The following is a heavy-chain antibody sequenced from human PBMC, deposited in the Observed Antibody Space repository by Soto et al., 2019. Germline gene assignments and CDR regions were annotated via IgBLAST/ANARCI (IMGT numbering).Heavy chain of an antibody. J-gene: IGHJ4*02. CDR2: INSDGSST. CDR3: AREITIFGVVIEGGFDY. V-gene: IGHV3-74*01. CDR1: GFTFSSYW. D-gene: IGHD3-3*01. Sequence: GGSLRLSCAASGFTFSSYWMHWVRQAPGKGLVWVSRINSDGSSTSYADSVKGRFTISRDNAKNTLYLQMNSLRAEDTAVYYWAREITIFGVVIEGGFDYWGQGTLVTVSS.